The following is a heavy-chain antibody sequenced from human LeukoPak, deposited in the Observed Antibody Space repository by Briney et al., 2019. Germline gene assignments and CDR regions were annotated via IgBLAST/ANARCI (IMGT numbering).Heavy chain of an antibody. V-gene: IGHV4-30-4*01. CDR2: IHYSGST. J-gene: IGHJ5*02. Sequence: PSETLSLTCTVSGGSISSGNYYWNWIRQPPGKGPECIGYIHYSGSTYYNPSLKSRVTISVDTSKNQFSLKLSSVTAADTAVYYCVRGRGTAVTTGNWFDPWGQGTLVTVSS. CDR1: GGSISSGNYY. CDR3: VRGRGTAVTTGNWFDP. D-gene: IGHD4-17*01.